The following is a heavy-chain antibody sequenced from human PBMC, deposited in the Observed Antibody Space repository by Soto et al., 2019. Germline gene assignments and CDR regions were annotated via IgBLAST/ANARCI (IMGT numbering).Heavy chain of an antibody. D-gene: IGHD5-18*01. Sequence: QTLSLTCAISGDSFSSNSAACNCIRQSPSRGLEWLGRTYYRSKWYNDYAVSVKSRITINPDTSKNQFSLQLNSVTPEDTAVYYCARTAAMVQSDYFDYWGQGTLVTVSS. CDR2: TYYRSKWYN. CDR3: ARTAAMVQSDYFDY. J-gene: IGHJ4*02. CDR1: GDSFSSNSAA. V-gene: IGHV6-1*01.